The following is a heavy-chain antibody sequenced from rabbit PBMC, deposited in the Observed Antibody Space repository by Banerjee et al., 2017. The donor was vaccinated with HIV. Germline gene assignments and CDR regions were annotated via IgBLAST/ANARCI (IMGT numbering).Heavy chain of an antibody. CDR3: ARADGSSDSLYLDL. D-gene: IGHD8-1*01. Sequence: QQQLEESGGGLVKPGGTLTLTCKASGFTISSSYYICWVRQAPGKGLELIACIYTGSSGSTWYASWVNGRFTISRSTSLNTVDLKMTSLTAADTATYFCARADGSSDSLYLDLWGQGTLVTVS. V-gene: IGHV1S43*01. CDR1: GFTISSSYY. J-gene: IGHJ4*01. CDR2: IYTGSSGST.